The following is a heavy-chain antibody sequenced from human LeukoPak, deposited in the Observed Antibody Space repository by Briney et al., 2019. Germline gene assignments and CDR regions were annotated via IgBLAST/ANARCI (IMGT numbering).Heavy chain of an antibody. J-gene: IGHJ4*02. CDR3: ARDRSSGYSGVLDY. CDR1: GFTFSSYW. CDR2: IRQDGNEK. V-gene: IGHV3-7*01. Sequence: PGGSLRLSCAASGFTFSSYWMSWVRQAPGKGLEWVGNIRQDGNEKYYVDSVKGRFTISRDNAKNSLYLQMNSLRAEDTAVYYCARDRSSGYSGVLDYWGQGTLVTVSS. D-gene: IGHD3-22*01.